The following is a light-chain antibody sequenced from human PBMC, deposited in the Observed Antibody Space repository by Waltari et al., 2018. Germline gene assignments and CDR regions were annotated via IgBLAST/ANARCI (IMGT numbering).Light chain of an antibody. CDR3: QSFDSSLSGWV. CDR2: GDN. Sequence: QQVPGTAPKPLINGDNKRPSGVPDRFSGSKSGTSASLAITGLQAEDEADYYCQSFDSSLSGWVFGGGTKLTVL. J-gene: IGLJ3*02. V-gene: IGLV1-40*01.